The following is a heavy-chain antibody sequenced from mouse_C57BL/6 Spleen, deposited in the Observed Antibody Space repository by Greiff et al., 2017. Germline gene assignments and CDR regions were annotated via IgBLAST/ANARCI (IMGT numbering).Heavy chain of an antibody. CDR1: GYTFTDYY. D-gene: IGHD2-4*01. Sequence: VQLQQSGAELVRPGASVKLSCKASGYTFTDYYINWVKQRPGQGLEWIARIYPGSGNTYYNEKFKGKATLTAEKSSSTAYMQLSSLTSEDSAVYCCARGYDYDVRFAYWGQGTLVTVSA. CDR3: ARGYDYDVRFAY. CDR2: IYPGSGNT. J-gene: IGHJ3*01. V-gene: IGHV1-76*01.